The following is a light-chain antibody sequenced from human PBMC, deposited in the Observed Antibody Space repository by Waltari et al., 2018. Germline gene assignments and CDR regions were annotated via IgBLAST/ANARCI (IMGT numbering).Light chain of an antibody. Sequence: QSALTQPASVSGSPGQSITISCTGTSSDVGNYNLVSWYQQLPGKAPKVMIYGVAKRPAGVPNRFAGSKSGNTASLTISWLQAEDEADYFCCSYAGSSLVFGGGTKLTVL. CDR2: GVA. V-gene: IGLV2-23*02. J-gene: IGLJ3*02. CDR3: CSYAGSSLV. CDR1: SSDVGNYNL.